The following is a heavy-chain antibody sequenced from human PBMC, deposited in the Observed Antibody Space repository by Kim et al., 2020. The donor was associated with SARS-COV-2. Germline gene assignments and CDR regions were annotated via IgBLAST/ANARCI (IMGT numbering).Heavy chain of an antibody. V-gene: IGHV4-34*01. CDR3: ARVGYCSGGSCTLYYYYYGMGV. D-gene: IGHD2-15*01. CDR2: INHSGST. CDR1: GGSFSGYY. J-gene: IGHJ6*02. Sequence: SETLSLTCAVYGGSFSGYYWSWIRQPPGKGLEWIGEINHSGSTNYNPSLKSRVTISVDTSKNQFSLKLSSVTAADTAVYYCARVGYCSGGSCTLYYYYYGMGVWGQGTTVTVSS.